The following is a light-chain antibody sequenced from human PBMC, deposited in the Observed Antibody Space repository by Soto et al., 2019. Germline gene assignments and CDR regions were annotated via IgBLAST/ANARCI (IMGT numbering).Light chain of an antibody. CDR2: DAS. V-gene: IGKV1-5*01. J-gene: IGKJ1*01. Sequence: QMLQSPSTLSASIGDRVTITCRASESIRTWLAWYQQKPGKAPKLLIYDASSLESGVPSRFSGSGSGTEFTLTISSLQPDDFATYYCQQYNSYSGTFGQGTKVDIK. CDR3: QQYNSYSGT. CDR1: ESIRTW.